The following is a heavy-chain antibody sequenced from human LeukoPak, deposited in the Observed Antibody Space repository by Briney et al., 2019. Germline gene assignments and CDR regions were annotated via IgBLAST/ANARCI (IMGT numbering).Heavy chain of an antibody. V-gene: IGHV4-38-2*02. CDR1: GYTISSGDY. J-gene: IGHJ3*02. CDR2: IYHSGST. Sequence: SETLSLTCTVSGYTISSGDYWGWIRQPPGKALAWIGSIYHSGSTYYNPSLKSRVTISVDTSKNQFSLKLSSVTAADTAVYYCAREGLSARDAFDIWGQGTMVTVSP. CDR3: AREGLSARDAFDI. D-gene: IGHD6-25*01.